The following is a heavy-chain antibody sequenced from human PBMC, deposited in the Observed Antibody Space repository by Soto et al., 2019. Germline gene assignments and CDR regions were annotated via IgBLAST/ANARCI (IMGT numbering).Heavy chain of an antibody. CDR1: GGRFLSDA. J-gene: IGHJ4*02. Sequence: CCEASGGRFLSDAIMWLRQAHKTGLEWMGGIIPIFGTANYAQKFQGRVTITADESTSTAYMELSSLRSEDTAVYYCARRIHYYGSGSSHFDYWGQGTRVNVSA. CDR2: IIPIFGTA. CDR3: ARRIHYYGSGSSHFDY. D-gene: IGHD3-10*01. V-gene: IGHV1-69*01.